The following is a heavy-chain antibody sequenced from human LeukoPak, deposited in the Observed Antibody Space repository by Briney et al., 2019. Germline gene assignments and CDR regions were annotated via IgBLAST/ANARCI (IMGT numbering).Heavy chain of an antibody. CDR3: ARDDCSGGSCAFDI. J-gene: IGHJ3*02. V-gene: IGHV1-2*04. CDR2: INPNSGGT. D-gene: IGHD2-15*01. Sequence: ASVKVSCKASGYTFTGYYMHWVRQAPGQGLEWMGWINPNSGGTNYAQKFQGWVTMTRDTSIGTAYMELSRLRSDDTAVYYCARDDCSGGSCAFDIWGQGTMVTVSS. CDR1: GYTFTGYY.